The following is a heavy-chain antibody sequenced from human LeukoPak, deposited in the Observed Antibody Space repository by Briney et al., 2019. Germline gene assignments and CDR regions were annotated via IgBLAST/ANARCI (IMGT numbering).Heavy chain of an antibody. D-gene: IGHD3-10*01. J-gene: IGHJ5*02. CDR2: IYYSGSA. V-gene: IGHV4-34*01. CDR1: GGSFSGYY. CDR3: ARREYYGSGSYYNVGNWFDP. Sequence: SETLSLTCAVYGGSFSGYYWSWIRQPPGKGLEWIGTIYYSGSAYYNPSLKSRVTISVDTSKNQFSLKLSSLTATDTAVYYCARREYYGSGSYYNVGNWFDPWGQGTLVTVSS.